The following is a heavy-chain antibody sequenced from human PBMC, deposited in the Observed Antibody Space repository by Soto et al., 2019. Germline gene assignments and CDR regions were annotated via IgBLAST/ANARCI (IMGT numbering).Heavy chain of an antibody. CDR2: IYYSGST. D-gene: IGHD2-21*02. CDR1: GGSISSSSYY. CDR3: ARHVASVVTAILYYFDY. V-gene: IGHV4-39*01. J-gene: IGHJ4*02. Sequence: SESLCLTCTVSGGSISSSSYYWGWIRQPPGKGLEWIGSIYYSGSTYYNPSLKSRVTISVDTSKNQFSLKLSSVTAADTAVYYCARHVASVVTAILYYFDYWGQGTLVTVSS.